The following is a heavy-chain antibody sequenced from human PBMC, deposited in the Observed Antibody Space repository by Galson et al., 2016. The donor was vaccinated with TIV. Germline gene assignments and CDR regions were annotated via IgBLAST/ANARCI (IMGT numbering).Heavy chain of an antibody. J-gene: IGHJ4*02. CDR1: EYMFIDYW. V-gene: IGHV5-51*01. D-gene: IGHD3-3*01. Sequence: QSGAEVKKPGESLKISCKGSEYMFIDYWIAWVRQVPGKGLEWMGIVYPRDSDTRYSPSFQGRVTISADTSTSTAFLEWYSLKASDTAMYYCARPRGQLNWDAGGVTVSDQWGQGTLVTVCS. CDR3: ARPRGQLNWDAGGVTVSDQ. CDR2: VYPRDSDT.